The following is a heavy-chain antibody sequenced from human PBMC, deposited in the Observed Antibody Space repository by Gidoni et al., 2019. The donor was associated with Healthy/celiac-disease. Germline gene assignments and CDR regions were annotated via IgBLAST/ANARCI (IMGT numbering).Heavy chain of an antibody. V-gene: IGHV3-15*07. CDR1: GFTFSTAW. J-gene: IGHJ4*02. Sequence: EVQLVESGGGLVKPGGSLRLSCAASGFTFSTAWMNWVRQAPGKGLEWVGRIKSKTDGGTTDYAAPVKGRFTISRDDSKNTLYLQMNSLKTEDTAVYYCTTKKLRLGELSLGDYWGQGTLVTVSS. CDR2: IKSKTDGGTT. CDR3: TTKKLRLGELSLGDY. D-gene: IGHD3-16*02.